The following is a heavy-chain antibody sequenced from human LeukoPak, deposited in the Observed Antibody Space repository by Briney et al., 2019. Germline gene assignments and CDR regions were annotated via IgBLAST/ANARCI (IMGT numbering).Heavy chain of an antibody. CDR1: SGSIRTSY. D-gene: IGHD2-21*02. Sequence: SETLSLTCTVSSGSIRTSYCSWIRQPPGKGLEWIGYIYYSGSTNYNPSLKSRVTISVDTSRNQFSLKLSSVTAADTAVYYCARAPNPDFPDDWGQGTLVTVSS. CDR2: IYYSGST. J-gene: IGHJ4*02. CDR3: ARAPNPDFPDD. V-gene: IGHV4-59*01.